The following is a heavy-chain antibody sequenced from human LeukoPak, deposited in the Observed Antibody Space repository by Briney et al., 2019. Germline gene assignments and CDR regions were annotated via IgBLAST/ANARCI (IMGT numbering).Heavy chain of an antibody. V-gene: IGHV1-2*02. Sequence: GASVKVSCKASGYTFTGYYMHWVRQAPGQGLEWMGWINPNSGGTNYAQKFQGRVTMTRDTSISTAYMELSRLRSDDTAVYYCARTSNAYSSSWHVYWGQGTLVTVSS. CDR2: INPNSGGT. CDR3: ARTSNAYSSSWHVY. CDR1: GYTFTGYY. J-gene: IGHJ4*02. D-gene: IGHD6-13*01.